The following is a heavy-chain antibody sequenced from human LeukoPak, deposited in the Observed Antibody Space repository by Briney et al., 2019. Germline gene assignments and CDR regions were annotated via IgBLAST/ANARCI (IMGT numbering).Heavy chain of an antibody. CDR1: GASINGYY. CDR2: SFYSGST. CDR3: ARGTGNWNYRV. Sequence: SETLSLTCTVSGASINGYYWSWMRQTPEKGLEWIGHSFYSGSTNYNPFLKSRVTISVDRSKNEFSLRLKSVTAADTAIYYCARGTGNWNYRVWGQGTLVTVSS. V-gene: IGHV4-59*01. D-gene: IGHD1-7*01. J-gene: IGHJ4*02.